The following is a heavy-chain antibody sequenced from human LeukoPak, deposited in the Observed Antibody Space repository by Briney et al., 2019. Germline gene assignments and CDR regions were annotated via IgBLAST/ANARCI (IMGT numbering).Heavy chain of an antibody. CDR3: ARVRFLEWSDY. D-gene: IGHD3-3*01. J-gene: IGHJ4*02. CDR2: INQEGSEK. CDR1: GFSLRSFW. Sequence: GGSLRLSCAPSGFSLRSFWMTWVRQAPGKAPEWVANINQEGSEKYYGDSVKGRFTISRDNAKNTLYLEMNSLRAEDTAVYYCARVRFLEWSDYWGQGTLVTVSS. V-gene: IGHV3-7*01.